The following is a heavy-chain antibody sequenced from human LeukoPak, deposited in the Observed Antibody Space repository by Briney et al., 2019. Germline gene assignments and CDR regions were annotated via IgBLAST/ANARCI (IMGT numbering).Heavy chain of an antibody. V-gene: IGHV4-39*01. D-gene: IGHD3-10*01. J-gene: IGHJ3*02. CDR2: IYYSGST. CDR3: ARYGGTYFDT. Sequence: PSETLSLTCTVSGGSISSGNYFWGWIRQPPGKGLEWIGSIYYSGSTNYIPSLKSRVTISVDTSKNQFSLKLSSVTAADSAVYSCARYGGTYFDTWGQGTMVTVSS. CDR1: GGSISSGNYF.